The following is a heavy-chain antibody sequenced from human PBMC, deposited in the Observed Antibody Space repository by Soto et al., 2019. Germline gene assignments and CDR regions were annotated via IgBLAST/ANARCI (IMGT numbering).Heavy chain of an antibody. CDR1: GGIFSTYA. J-gene: IGHJ4*02. CDR3: ARDRDDYGSWNYYKRIDF. CDR2: ISPIFGTP. Sequence: QVQLVQSGAEVKKPGSSVKVSCKASGGIFSTYAISWLRQAPGQGLEWMGGISPIFGTPNYAQRFQGRVTITADESTTTSYMEMSRLKSEDTAVYYCARDRDDYGSWNYYKRIDFWGQGALVTVSS. D-gene: IGHD3-10*01. V-gene: IGHV1-69*01.